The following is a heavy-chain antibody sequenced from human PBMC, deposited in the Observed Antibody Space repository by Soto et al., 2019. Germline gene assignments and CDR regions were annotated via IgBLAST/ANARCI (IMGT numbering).Heavy chain of an antibody. J-gene: IGHJ3*02. CDR3: ARISRQSWPPYGGIGAFDI. Sequence: GGSLRLSCAASGFTFSSYAMHWVRQAPGKGLEWVAVISYDGSNKYYADSVKGRFTISRDNSKNTLYLQMNSLRAEDTAVYYCARISRQSWPPYGGIGAFDIWGQGTMVTVSS. V-gene: IGHV3-30-3*01. CDR2: ISYDGSNK. D-gene: IGHD4-17*01. CDR1: GFTFSSYA.